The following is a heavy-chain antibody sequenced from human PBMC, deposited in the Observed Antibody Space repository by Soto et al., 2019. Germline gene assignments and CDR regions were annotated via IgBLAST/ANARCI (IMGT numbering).Heavy chain of an antibody. J-gene: IGHJ4*02. CDR2: ISAYNGNT. D-gene: IGHD4-17*01. Sequence: ASVKVSCKASGGTFTNYGISWVRPAPGQGLEWMGWISAYNGNTNYAQKLQGRVTMTTDTSTSTAYMELGSLRSDDTAVYYCARDLALTTVVTDPFDNWGQGTLVTVYS. CDR3: ARDLALTTVVTDPFDN. CDR1: GGTFTNYG. V-gene: IGHV1-18*01.